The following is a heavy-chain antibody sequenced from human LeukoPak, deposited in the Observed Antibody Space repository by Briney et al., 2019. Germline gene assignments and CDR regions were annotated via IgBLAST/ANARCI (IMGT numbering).Heavy chain of an antibody. CDR3: ARPRDSGSYFSFIY. D-gene: IGHD1-26*01. CDR1: GYSFTSYW. Sequence: GESLKISCKGSGYSFTSYWIGWVRQMPGKDLEWMGIIYPGDSDTRYSPSFQGQVTISAGKSISTAYLQWSSLKASDTAMYYCARPRDSGSYFSFIYWGQGTLGTVSS. J-gene: IGHJ4*02. V-gene: IGHV5-51*01. CDR2: IYPGDSDT.